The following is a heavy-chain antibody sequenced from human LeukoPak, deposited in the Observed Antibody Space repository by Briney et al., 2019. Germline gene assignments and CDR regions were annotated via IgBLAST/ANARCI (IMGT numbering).Heavy chain of an antibody. V-gene: IGHV4-38-2*02. Sequence: PSETLSLTCTVSGYSISSGYSWGWIRQPPGKGLEWFGSIYDSGSTYYNPSLKRRVTISVDTSKDQFSLKLSAVTAADTAVYYCARAMSMAARLQTIIDYWGQGTLVTVSS. CDR2: IYDSGST. J-gene: IGHJ4*02. CDR1: GYSISSGYS. CDR3: ARAMSMAARLQTIIDY. D-gene: IGHD6-6*01.